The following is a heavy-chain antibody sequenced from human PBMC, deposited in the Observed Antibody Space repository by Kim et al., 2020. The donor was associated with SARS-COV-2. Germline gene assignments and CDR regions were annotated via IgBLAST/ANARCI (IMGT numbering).Heavy chain of an antibody. CDR3: ARGRIWGSYRPYYYYMDV. Sequence: SRVTISVDTSKNQFSLKLSSVTAADTAVYYCARGRIWGSYRPYYYYMDVWGKGTTVTVSS. V-gene: IGHV4-34*01. J-gene: IGHJ6*03. D-gene: IGHD3-16*02.